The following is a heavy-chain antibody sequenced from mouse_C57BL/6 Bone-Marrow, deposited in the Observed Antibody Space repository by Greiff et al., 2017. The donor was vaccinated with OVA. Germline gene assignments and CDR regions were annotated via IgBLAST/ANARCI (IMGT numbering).Heavy chain of an antibody. CDR2: IDPSDSYT. J-gene: IGHJ4*01. Sequence: QVQLQQPGAELVKPGASVKLSCKASGYTFTSYWMQWVKQRPGQGLEWIGEIDPSDSYTNYNQKFKGKATLTVDTSSSTAYMQLSSLTSEDSAVYYCAREGLGNLYAMDYWGQGTSVTVSS. CDR3: AREGLGNLYAMDY. V-gene: IGHV1-50*01. CDR1: GYTFTSYW. D-gene: IGHD2-1*01.